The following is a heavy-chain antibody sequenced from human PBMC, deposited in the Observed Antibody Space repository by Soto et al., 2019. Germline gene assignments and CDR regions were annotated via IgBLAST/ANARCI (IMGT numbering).Heavy chain of an antibody. D-gene: IGHD2-15*01. J-gene: IGHJ6*03. CDR2: IYYSGST. V-gene: IGHV4-39*01. CDR1: GGSISSSSYY. CDR3: ARRVESSTRYYYYYYMDV. Sequence: PSETRSLTCTVSGGSISSSSYYWGWIRQPPGKGLEWIGSIYYSGSTYYNPSLKSRVTISVDTSKNQFSLKLSSVTAADTAVYYCARRVESSTRYYYYYYMDVWGKGTTVTVSS.